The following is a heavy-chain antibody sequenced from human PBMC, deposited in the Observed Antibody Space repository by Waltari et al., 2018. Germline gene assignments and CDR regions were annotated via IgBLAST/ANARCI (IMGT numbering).Heavy chain of an antibody. V-gene: IGHV4-34*02. CDR1: GGSFSGYY. D-gene: IGHD2-15*01. Sequence: QVQLQQWGAGLLKPSETLSLTCAVYGGSFSGYYWSWIRQPPGKGLEWIGEITHSGSTNYNPSLKSRVTIAVDTSKNKFSVKVNSVTAADTAVYYCARGYCSGDSCSVYFEYWGQGTLVTVSS. J-gene: IGHJ4*02. CDR3: ARGYCSGDSCSVYFEY. CDR2: ITHSGST.